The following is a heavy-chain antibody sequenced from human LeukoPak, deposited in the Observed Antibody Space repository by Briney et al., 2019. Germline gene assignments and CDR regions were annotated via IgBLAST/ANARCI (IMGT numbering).Heavy chain of an antibody. J-gene: IGHJ4*02. Sequence: ASVKVSCKASGYSFTSFGISWVRQAPGQGLEWMGWSSAYNGNTNYVQKFQGRVTMTTDTSTSTAYMELRSLRSDDTAVFYCVRDLGVDTSMIFFDFWGQGTLVAVSS. D-gene: IGHD5-18*01. CDR1: GYSFTSFG. V-gene: IGHV1-18*01. CDR3: VRDLGVDTSMIFFDF. CDR2: SSAYNGNT.